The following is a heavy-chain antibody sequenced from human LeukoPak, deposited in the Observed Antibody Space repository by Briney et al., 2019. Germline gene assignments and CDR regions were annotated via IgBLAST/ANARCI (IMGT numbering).Heavy chain of an antibody. CDR3: AGDGVGANPGDAFDI. J-gene: IGHJ3*02. CDR1: GFPFSSTR. Sequence: PGGSLRLSCAASGFPFSSTRMNCVRQAPGKGLEWVSYIRGSGTTIYYADSVKGRFANSRDNAKSSLYLQMNSLRAEDTAVYYCAGDGVGANPGDAFDIWGQGTMVTVSS. V-gene: IGHV3-48*01. D-gene: IGHD1-26*01. CDR2: IRGSGTTI.